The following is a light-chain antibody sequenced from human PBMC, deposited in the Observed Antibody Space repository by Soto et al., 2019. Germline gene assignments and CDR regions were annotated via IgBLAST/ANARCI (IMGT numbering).Light chain of an antibody. Sequence: QSALTQPASVSGSPGQSITISCTGTSSDVGGYNSVSWYQQHPGKAPKLMIYEVNNRPSGVSNRFSGSKSGNTASLTISGLQAEDEADYYCSSFTSTRTYVFGTATKLTVL. CDR1: SSDVGGYNS. CDR2: EVN. CDR3: SSFTSTRTYV. J-gene: IGLJ1*01. V-gene: IGLV2-14*01.